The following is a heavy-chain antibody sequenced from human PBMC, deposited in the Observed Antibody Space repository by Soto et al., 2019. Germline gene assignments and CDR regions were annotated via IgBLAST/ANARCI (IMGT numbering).Heavy chain of an antibody. CDR3: ARDGRVVAATSPYYYYGMDV. V-gene: IGHV1-8*01. CDR2: MNPNSGNT. CDR1: GYTFTSYD. D-gene: IGHD2-15*01. Sequence: QVQLVQSGAEVKKPGASVKVSCKASGYTFTSYDINWVRQATGQGLEWMGWMNPNSGNTGYAQKFQGRVTMTRNTSISTAYMELSSLRSEDTAVYYCARDGRVVAATSPYYYYGMDVWGQGTTVTVSS. J-gene: IGHJ6*02.